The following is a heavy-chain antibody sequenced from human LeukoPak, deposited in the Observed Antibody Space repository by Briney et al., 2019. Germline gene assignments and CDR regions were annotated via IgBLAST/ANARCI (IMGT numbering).Heavy chain of an antibody. V-gene: IGHV3-23*01. Sequence: GGSLRLSCAASGFTFSSYAMSWVRQAPGKGLEWVSAISGSGGSTYYADSVKGRFTISRDNSKNTLYLQMNSLRAEDTAVYYCAKDPPQFGVPAAGLEPPPTTWGQGTLVTVSS. D-gene: IGHD2-2*01. CDR3: AKDPPQFGVPAAGLEPPPTT. CDR2: ISGSGGST. CDR1: GFTFSSYA. J-gene: IGHJ5*02.